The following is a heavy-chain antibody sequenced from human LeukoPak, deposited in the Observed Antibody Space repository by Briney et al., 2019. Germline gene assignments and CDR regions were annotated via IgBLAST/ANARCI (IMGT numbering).Heavy chain of an antibody. CDR1: GFTFSNYA. CDR3: AKAIGQAVPSASRWYDP. Sequence: GGSLRLSCGASGFTFSNYAMSWVRQAPGKGLEWVSTISDGGGATYYSDSVKGRFTVSRDNSQKTLYLQMNSLTAEDTAVYYRAKAIGQAVPSASRWYDPWGQGTLVTVSS. CDR2: ISDGGGAT. V-gene: IGHV3-23*01. D-gene: IGHD2-2*01. J-gene: IGHJ5*02.